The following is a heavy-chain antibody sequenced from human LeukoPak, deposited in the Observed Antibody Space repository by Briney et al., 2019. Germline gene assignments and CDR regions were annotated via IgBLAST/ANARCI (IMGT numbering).Heavy chain of an antibody. CDR1: GFTVSSNY. CDR2: IYSGGST. D-gene: IGHD3-9*01. V-gene: IGHV3-66*02. CDR3: ARARLRYFDDPEYYFDY. Sequence: GGSLRLSCAASGFTVSSNYMSWVRQAPGKGLEWVSVIYSGGSTYYADSMKGRFTISRDNSKNTLYLQMNSLRAEDTAVYYCARARLRYFDDPEYYFDYWGQGTLVTVSS. J-gene: IGHJ4*02.